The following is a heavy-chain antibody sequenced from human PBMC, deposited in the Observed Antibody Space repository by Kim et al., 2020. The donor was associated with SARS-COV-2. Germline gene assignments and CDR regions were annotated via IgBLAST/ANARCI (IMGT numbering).Heavy chain of an antibody. Sequence: YADSVMGRFSIARDKSRNRMSLQMNSLRAEDKAVYYCAKEGSVYSSTWYDSWGQGTQVTVSS. CDR3: AKEGSVYSSTWYDS. V-gene: IGHV3-30*02. D-gene: IGHD2-2*01. J-gene: IGHJ5*01.